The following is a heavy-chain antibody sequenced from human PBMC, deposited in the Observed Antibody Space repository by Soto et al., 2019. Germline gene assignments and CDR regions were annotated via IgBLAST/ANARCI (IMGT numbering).Heavy chain of an antibody. Sequence: ASVKVSCKXSGYTFTSYGISWVRQAPGQGLEWMGWISAYNGNTNYAQKLQGRVTMTTDTSTSTAYMEVRSLRSDDTAVYYCARGRAEQQLNWFDPWGQGTLVTVSS. CDR3: ARGRAEQQLNWFDP. V-gene: IGHV1-18*04. D-gene: IGHD6-13*01. CDR2: ISAYNGNT. J-gene: IGHJ5*02. CDR1: GYTFTSYG.